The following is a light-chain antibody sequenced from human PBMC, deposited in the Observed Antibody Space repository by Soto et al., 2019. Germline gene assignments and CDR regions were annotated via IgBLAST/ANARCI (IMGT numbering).Light chain of an antibody. CDR1: SSDVGGYNY. V-gene: IGLV2-14*01. J-gene: IGLJ1*01. Sequence: VLTQPASVFGSPGRSITISCTGTSSDVGGYNYVSWYQQHPGKAPKLMIYDVSDRHSGVSNRFSGAKSGNTASLTISGFQAEDEADYASTAISSISTYVFGPGTKVPV. CDR2: DVS. CDR3: TAISSISTYV.